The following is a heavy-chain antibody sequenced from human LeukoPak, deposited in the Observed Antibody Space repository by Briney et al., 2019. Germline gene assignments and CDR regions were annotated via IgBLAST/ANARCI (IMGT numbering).Heavy chain of an antibody. CDR1: GFTVSSNY. Sequence: GGSLRLSCAASGFTVSSNYMSWIRQAPGKGLEWVSYISSSGSTIYYADSVKGRFTISRDNAKNSLYLQMNSLRAEDTAVYYCAREEMKYDFWSGYFSDYWGQGNLVTVSS. J-gene: IGHJ4*02. D-gene: IGHD3-3*01. V-gene: IGHV3-11*01. CDR2: ISSSGSTI. CDR3: AREEMKYDFWSGYFSDY.